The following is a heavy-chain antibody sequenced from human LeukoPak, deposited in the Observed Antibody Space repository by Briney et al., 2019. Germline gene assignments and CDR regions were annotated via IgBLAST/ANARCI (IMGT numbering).Heavy chain of an antibody. D-gene: IGHD3-22*01. J-gene: IGHJ4*02. V-gene: IGHV4-61*02. CDR3: ARASYSYDINGWVPFDY. CDR2: IYTSGST. CDR1: GNSISSGDNY. Sequence: SETLSLTCTVSGNSISSGDNYWSWIRQPAGKGLERIGRIYTSGSTNYNPSLKSRVTISGDTSKNQFSLRLSSVTAADTAVYYCARASYSYDINGWVPFDYWGQGTLVTVSS.